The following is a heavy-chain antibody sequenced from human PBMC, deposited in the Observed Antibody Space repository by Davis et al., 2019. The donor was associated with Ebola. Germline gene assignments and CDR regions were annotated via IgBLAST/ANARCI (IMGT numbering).Heavy chain of an antibody. D-gene: IGHD6-13*01. V-gene: IGHV4-59*01. CDR2: IFYSGST. CDR3: ASHRIAAAGTLYFQH. CDR1: GGSISSYY. Sequence: PSETLSLTCTVSGGSISSYYWSWIRQPPGKGLEWIGYIFYSGSTNYNPSLKSRVTISVDTSKNQFSLKLSSVTAADTAVYYCASHRIAAAGTLYFQHWGQGTLVTVSS. J-gene: IGHJ1*01.